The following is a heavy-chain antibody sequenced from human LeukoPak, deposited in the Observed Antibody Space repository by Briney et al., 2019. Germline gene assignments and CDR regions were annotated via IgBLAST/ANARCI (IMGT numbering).Heavy chain of an antibody. D-gene: IGHD3-22*01. CDR3: AKDRRGHYDSSGYYLDY. CDR1: GFTFSNYW. Sequence: GGSLRLSCAASGFTFSNYWMSWVRQAPGKGLEWVANINQDSSEKYYVDSVKGRFTISRDNAKNSLYLQLNTLRPEDTAVYYCAKDRRGHYDSSGYYLDYWGQGTLVTVSS. J-gene: IGHJ4*02. CDR2: INQDSSEK. V-gene: IGHV3-7*01.